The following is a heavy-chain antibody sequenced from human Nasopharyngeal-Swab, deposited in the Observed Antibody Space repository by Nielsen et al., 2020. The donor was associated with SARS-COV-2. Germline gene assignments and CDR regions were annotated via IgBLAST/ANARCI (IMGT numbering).Heavy chain of an antibody. Sequence: WIRQPPEKGLEWVSYISSSSRTIYYTDSVKGRFTISRDNAKNSLYLQMNSLRAEDTAVYYCARDLNPSYSRAFDYWGRGTLVTVSS. CDR3: ARDLNPSYSRAFDY. J-gene: IGHJ4*02. D-gene: IGHD6-13*01. CDR2: ISSSSRTI. V-gene: IGHV3-48*04.